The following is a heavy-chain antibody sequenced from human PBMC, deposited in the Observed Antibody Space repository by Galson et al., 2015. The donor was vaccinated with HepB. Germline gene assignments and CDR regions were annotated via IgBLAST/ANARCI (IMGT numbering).Heavy chain of an antibody. CDR1: GFTFDDYA. V-gene: IGHV3-9*01. Sequence: SLRLSCAASGFTFDDYAMHWVRQAPGKGLEWVSGISWNSGSIGYADSVKGRFTISRDNAKNSLYLQMNSLRAEDTAVYYCARGGDYGDYIDYWGQGTLVTVSS. CDR3: ARGGDYGDYIDY. CDR2: ISWNSGSI. D-gene: IGHD4-17*01. J-gene: IGHJ4*02.